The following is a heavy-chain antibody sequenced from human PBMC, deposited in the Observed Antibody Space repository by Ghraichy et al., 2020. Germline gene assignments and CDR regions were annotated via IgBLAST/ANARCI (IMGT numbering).Heavy chain of an antibody. V-gene: IGHV3-43*01. D-gene: IGHD6-19*01. CDR2: ISWDGGST. J-gene: IGHJ6*02. CDR1: GFTFDDYT. Sequence: GGSLRLSCAASGFTFDDYTMHWVRQAPGKGLEWVSLISWDGGSTYYADSVKGRFTISRDNSKNSLYLQMNSLRTEDTALYYCAKDGLAVAGILYGMDVWGQGTTVTVSS. CDR3: AKDGLAVAGILYGMDV.